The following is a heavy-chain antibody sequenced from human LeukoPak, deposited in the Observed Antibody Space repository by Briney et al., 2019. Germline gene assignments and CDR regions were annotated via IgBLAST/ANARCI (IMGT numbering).Heavy chain of an antibody. J-gene: IGHJ2*01. Sequence: SETLSLTCTVSGGSISSYYWSWIRQPPGKGLEWIGYIYCSGSTNYNPSLKSRVTISVDTSKNQFSLKLSSVTAADTAVYYCARDYSGSYYGYFDLWGRGTLVTVSS. CDR2: IYCSGST. D-gene: IGHD1-26*01. CDR1: GGSISSYY. V-gene: IGHV4-59*01. CDR3: ARDYSGSYYGYFDL.